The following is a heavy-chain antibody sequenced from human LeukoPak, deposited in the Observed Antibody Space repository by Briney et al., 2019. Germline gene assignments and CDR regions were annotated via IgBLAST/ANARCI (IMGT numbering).Heavy chain of an antibody. CDR2: ISGSGGGT. D-gene: IGHD1-1*01. J-gene: IGHJ6*03. CDR3: AKGGTGLRYYYSMDV. V-gene: IGHV3-23*01. Sequence: GGSLRLSCAASRFTFSSCAMTWVRQAPGKGLEWVSAISGSGGGTYYADSVKGRFTISRDNSQNTLYLQMSSLRAEDTAVYYCAKGGTGLRYYYSMDVWGKGTTVTVSS. CDR1: RFTFSSCA.